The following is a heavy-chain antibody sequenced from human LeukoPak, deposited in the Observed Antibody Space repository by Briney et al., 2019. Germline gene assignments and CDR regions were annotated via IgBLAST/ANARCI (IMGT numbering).Heavy chain of an antibody. J-gene: IGHJ5*02. D-gene: IGHD1-26*01. Sequence: SVKVSCKASGGTFSSYAISWVRQAPGQGLEWMGGIIPIFGTANYAQKFQGRVTITADESTSTAYMELSSLRSEDTAVYYCARVIVGATVKFDPWGQGTLVTVSS. CDR2: IIPIFGTA. CDR1: GGTFSSYA. V-gene: IGHV1-69*13. CDR3: ARVIVGATVKFDP.